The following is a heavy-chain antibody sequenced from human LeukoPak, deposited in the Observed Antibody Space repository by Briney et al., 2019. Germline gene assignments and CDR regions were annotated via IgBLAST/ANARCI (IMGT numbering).Heavy chain of an antibody. J-gene: IGHJ4*02. V-gene: IGHV3-21*01. D-gene: IGHD3-9*01. CDR2: ISSSSSYI. Sequence: GGSLRLSCAASGFTFDDYGMSWVRQAPGKGLEWVSSISSSSSYIYYADSVKGRFTISRDNAKNSLYLQMNSLRAEDTAVYYCARVPLRYFDWLSGLYYFDYWGQGTLVTVSS. CDR3: ARVPLRYFDWLSGLYYFDY. CDR1: GFTFDDYG.